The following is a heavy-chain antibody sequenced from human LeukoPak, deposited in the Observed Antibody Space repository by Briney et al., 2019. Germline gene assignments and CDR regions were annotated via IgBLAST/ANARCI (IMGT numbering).Heavy chain of an antibody. Sequence: RWASVKVSCKASGGTFSSYAISWVRQAPGQGLEWMGGIIPIFGTANYAQKFQGRVTITADKSTSTVYMELSSLRSEDTAVYYCARGPRITLIRGGQWYYYMDVWGKGTTVTISS. V-gene: IGHV1-69*06. CDR3: ARGPRITLIRGGQWYYYMDV. D-gene: IGHD3-10*01. CDR2: IIPIFGTA. J-gene: IGHJ6*03. CDR1: GGTFSSYA.